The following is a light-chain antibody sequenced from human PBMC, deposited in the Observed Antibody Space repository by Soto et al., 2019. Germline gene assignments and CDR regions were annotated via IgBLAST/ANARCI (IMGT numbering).Light chain of an antibody. Sequence: QSVLTQPPSASGTPGQRVTISCSGSSSNIGSNYVYWYQQLPGTAPKLLIYRNNQRPSGVPDRFSGSKSGTSASLASSGLRSEDEADYYCAAWDDSLSVFWVFGGGTKLTVL. V-gene: IGLV1-47*01. CDR2: RNN. J-gene: IGLJ3*02. CDR1: SSNIGSNY. CDR3: AAWDDSLSVFWV.